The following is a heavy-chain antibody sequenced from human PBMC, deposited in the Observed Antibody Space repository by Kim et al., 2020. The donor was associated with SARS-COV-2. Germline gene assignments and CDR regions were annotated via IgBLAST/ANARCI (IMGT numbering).Heavy chain of an antibody. CDR2: GET. D-gene: IGHD6-19*01. V-gene: IGHV1-24*01. Sequence: GETIYAQKFQGRVTMTEDTSTDTAYMELSSLRSEDTAVHYCATGGWYWDRWGQGTLVTVSS. CDR3: ATGGWYWDR. J-gene: IGHJ5*02.